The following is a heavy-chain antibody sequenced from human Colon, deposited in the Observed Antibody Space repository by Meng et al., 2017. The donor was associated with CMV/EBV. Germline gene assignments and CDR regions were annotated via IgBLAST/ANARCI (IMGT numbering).Heavy chain of an antibody. D-gene: IGHD5-24*01. Sequence: GGSLRLSCAGSGFSFKNFAMHWVRQAPGKGLEWVSSISSSSSYIYYADSVKGRFTISRDNAKNSLYLQMNSLRAEDTAVYYCARRVENQLNGWYYGMDVWGQGTAVTVSS. CDR1: GFSFKNFA. CDR2: ISSSSSYI. V-gene: IGHV3-21*01. J-gene: IGHJ6*02. CDR3: ARRVENQLNGWYYGMDV.